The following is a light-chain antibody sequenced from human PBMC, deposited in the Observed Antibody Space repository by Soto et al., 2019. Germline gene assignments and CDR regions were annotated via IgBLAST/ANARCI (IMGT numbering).Light chain of an antibody. CDR3: QQYGSSPQT. V-gene: IGKV3-20*01. CDR1: QSVRSN. Sequence: EIVMTQSPATLSASPGERATLSCRASQSVRSNLAWYQQKPGQAPRLLIYGASSRAAGIPDRFSGSGSGTDFTLTISRLEPEDFAVYYCQQYGSSPQTVGQGTKVDSK. CDR2: GAS. J-gene: IGKJ1*01.